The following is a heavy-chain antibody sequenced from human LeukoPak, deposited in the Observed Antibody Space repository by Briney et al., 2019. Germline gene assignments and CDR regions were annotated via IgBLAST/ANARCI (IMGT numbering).Heavy chain of an antibody. CDR1: GGTFSSYA. CDR3: ARARSSGYYEHDY. V-gene: IGHV1-69*06. CDR2: IIPIFGTA. D-gene: IGHD3-3*01. J-gene: IGHJ4*02. Sequence: SVKVSCKASGGTFSSYAISWVRQAPGQGLEWMGGIIPIFGTANYAQKFQGRVTITADKSTSTAYMELSSLRSEDTAIYFCARARSSGYYEHDYWGQGTLVTVSS.